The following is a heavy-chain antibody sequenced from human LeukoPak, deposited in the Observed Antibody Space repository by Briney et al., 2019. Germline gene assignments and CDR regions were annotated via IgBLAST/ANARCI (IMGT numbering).Heavy chain of an antibody. J-gene: IGHJ4*02. CDR1: GFTFRSYD. D-gene: IGHD1-26*01. V-gene: IGHV3-13*04. Sequence: GSLRLSCAASGFTFRSYDMHWVRQATGKGLEWVSGIGTAGDTYYPGSVKGRFTISRENAKNSLYLQMNSLRAGDTAVYYCARGMGATTQSLFDQWGQGTLVTVSS. CDR3: ARGMGATTQSLFDQ. CDR2: IGTAGDT.